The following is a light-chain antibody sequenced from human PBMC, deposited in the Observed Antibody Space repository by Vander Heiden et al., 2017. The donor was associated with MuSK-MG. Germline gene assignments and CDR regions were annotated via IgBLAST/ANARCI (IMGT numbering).Light chain of an antibody. Sequence: DIQLTQSPSSLSASVGQRVTITCRASQAIGDYVAWYQQKPGKAPKLLIHGASTLQSGVPSRLRGRGIGTDFTLTISSLQPEDVATYYCQKDNSAPRTFGQGTKVEIK. CDR2: GAS. V-gene: IGKV1-27*01. J-gene: IGKJ1*01. CDR1: QAIGDY. CDR3: QKDNSAPRT.